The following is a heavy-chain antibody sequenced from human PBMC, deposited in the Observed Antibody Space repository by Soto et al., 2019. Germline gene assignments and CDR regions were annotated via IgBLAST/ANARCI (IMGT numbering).Heavy chain of an antibody. D-gene: IGHD6-13*01. CDR3: ARGLGYTNWFDP. CDR2: IYHSEST. V-gene: IGHV4-30-2*01. Sequence: SETLSLTCTVSGVSINSADYSWNWIRQPPGKGLEWIGYIYHSESTHYNPSLKSRVTISVDRSKNQFSLNLNSVTAADTAVYYCARGLGYTNWFDPWGQGTLVTVSS. J-gene: IGHJ5*02. CDR1: GVSINSADYS.